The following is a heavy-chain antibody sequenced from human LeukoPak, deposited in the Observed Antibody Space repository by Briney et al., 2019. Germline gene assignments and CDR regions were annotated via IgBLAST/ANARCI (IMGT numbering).Heavy chain of an antibody. J-gene: IGHJ4*02. CDR1: GYTFTSYD. Sequence: ASVKVPCKASGYTFTSYDINWVRQATGQGLEWMGWMNPNSGNTGYAQRFQGRVSMTSNTSISTAYMELSSLRSEDTAVYYCARGLRREQQLLRAFDDWGQGTLATVSS. CDR2: MNPNSGNT. CDR3: ARGLRREQQLLRAFDD. D-gene: IGHD6-13*01. V-gene: IGHV1-8*01.